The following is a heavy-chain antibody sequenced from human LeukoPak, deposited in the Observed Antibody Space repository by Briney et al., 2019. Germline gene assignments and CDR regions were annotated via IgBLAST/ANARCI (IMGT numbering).Heavy chain of an antibody. D-gene: IGHD1-26*01. CDR3: AKEPSRGSYYYYYGMDV. CDR2: IKQDGSEK. J-gene: IGHJ6*02. V-gene: IGHV3-7*03. CDR1: GFTFSSYW. Sequence: QAGGSLRLSCAASGFTFSSYWMSWVRQAPGKGLEWVANIKQDGSEKYYVDSVKGRFTISRDNAKNSLYLQMNSLRAEDTAVYYCAKEPSRGSYYYYYGMDVWGQGTTVTVSS.